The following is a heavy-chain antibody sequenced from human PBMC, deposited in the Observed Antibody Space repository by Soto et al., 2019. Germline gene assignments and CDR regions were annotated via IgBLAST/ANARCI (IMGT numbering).Heavy chain of an antibody. J-gene: IGHJ4*02. CDR1: GLTFSSSW. CDR2: INFDGSAT. CDR3: ARDRGNYNGIFDY. V-gene: IGHV3-74*01. Sequence: EVQLVESGGGLVQPGGSRRLSCAVSGLTFSSSWMHWVRQGPGKGLVWVSRINFDGSATHYADSVQGRFTISRDNAKNVLYLQMTNLGAEDTAVYYCARDRGNYNGIFDYWGQGTLVTVSS. D-gene: IGHD4-4*01.